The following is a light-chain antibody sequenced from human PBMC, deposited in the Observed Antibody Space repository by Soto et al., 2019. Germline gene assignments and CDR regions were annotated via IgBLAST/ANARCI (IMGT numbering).Light chain of an antibody. J-gene: IGKJ5*01. CDR2: GAS. CDR3: QQTYTTPEIT. Sequence: DIQMTQSPSTLYAFLGDRVSITCRASQSISSWLAWYQQKPGKAPNLLMYGASYLKSGVPTRFSGSGSGTDFTLTISSLQPEDFAIYYCQQTYTTPEITFGQGTRLEIK. CDR1: QSISSW. V-gene: IGKV1-39*01.